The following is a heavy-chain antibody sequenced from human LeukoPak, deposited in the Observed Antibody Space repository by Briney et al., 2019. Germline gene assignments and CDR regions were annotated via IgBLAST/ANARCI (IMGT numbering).Heavy chain of an antibody. CDR2: ISDTNDYT. CDR3: AKGRSRADYDMDV. CDR1: GFTFSNYA. J-gene: IGHJ6*02. Sequence: GGSLRLSCAASGFTFSNYAMSWVPQAPGKGLEWVSCISDTNDYTYYRDSVKGRFTVSRDNSNNTLYLQMNSLRAEDTAVYYCAKGRSRADYDMDVWGQGTTVTVSS. V-gene: IGHV3-23*01. D-gene: IGHD1-14*01.